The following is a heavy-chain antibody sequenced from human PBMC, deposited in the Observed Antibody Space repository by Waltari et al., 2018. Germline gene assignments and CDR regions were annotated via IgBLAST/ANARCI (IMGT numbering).Heavy chain of an antibody. Sequence: QVQLVQSGAEVKKPGASVKVSCKVSGYTLTALSMHWVRQAPGKGLEWMGGFDPEDGETIYAQKFQGRVTMTEDTSTDTAYMELSSLRSEDTAVYYCATVYYYDSSGPDWFDPWGQGTLVTVSS. J-gene: IGHJ5*02. V-gene: IGHV1-24*01. CDR2: FDPEDGET. D-gene: IGHD3-22*01. CDR1: GYTLTALS. CDR3: ATVYYYDSSGPDWFDP.